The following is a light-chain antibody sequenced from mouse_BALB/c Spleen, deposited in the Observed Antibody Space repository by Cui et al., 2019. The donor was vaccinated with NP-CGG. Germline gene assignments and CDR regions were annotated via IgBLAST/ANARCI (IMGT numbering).Light chain of an antibody. J-gene: IGLJ1*01. CDR1: TGAVTTNNY. CDR2: GTN. V-gene: IGLV1*01. CDR3: ALWYSNHWV. Sequence: QAVVTQDSALPTSPGETVTLTCRSSTGAVTTNNYANWVQEKPDHLFTGLIGGTNNRAPGVSARFSGSLIGDKAALTITGAQTEDEAIYFCALWYSNHWVFGGGTKLTVL.